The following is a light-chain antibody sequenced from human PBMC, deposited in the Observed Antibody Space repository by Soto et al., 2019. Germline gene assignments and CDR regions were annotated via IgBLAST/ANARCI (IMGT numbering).Light chain of an antibody. Sequence: QSVLTQPPSASGTPGQRVAFSCSGSSSNIGPNTVNWYQQLPGAAPKLLIYSHSQRPSGVPDRFSGSKSGTSASLAISGLQSDDEADYYCAAWDDSLNGYVFVTGTKVTVL. V-gene: IGLV1-44*01. CDR3: AAWDDSLNGYV. J-gene: IGLJ1*01. CDR2: SHS. CDR1: SSNIGPNT.